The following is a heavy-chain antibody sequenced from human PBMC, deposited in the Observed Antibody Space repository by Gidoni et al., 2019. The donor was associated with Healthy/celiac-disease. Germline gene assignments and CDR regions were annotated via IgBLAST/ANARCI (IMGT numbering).Heavy chain of an antibody. J-gene: IGHJ5*02. CDR2: INSDGSST. D-gene: IGHD3-22*01. CDR3: ARAADYDSSGYYPDWFDP. Sequence: EVQLVESGGGLVQPGGSLRLSCAASGFTFSSYWMHWVRQAPGKGLVWVSRINSDGSSTSYADSVKGRFTISRDNAKNTLYLQMNSLRAEDTAVYYCARAADYDSSGYYPDWFDPWGQGTLVTVSS. CDR1: GFTFSSYW. V-gene: IGHV3-74*01.